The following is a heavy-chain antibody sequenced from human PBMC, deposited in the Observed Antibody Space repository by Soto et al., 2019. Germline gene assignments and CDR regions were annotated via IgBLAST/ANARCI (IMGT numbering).Heavy chain of an antibody. CDR2: MNPGSGDT. CDR3: ARMASFGSLNWFDP. CDR1: VYIFTNND. V-gene: IGHV1-8*01. J-gene: IGHJ5*02. Sequence: GASVKVSCKGSVYIFTNNDVSCVRQATGQGLEWMGWMNPGSGDTGYAQKFQGRVTMTRNISIATAYMELSSLRADDTAIYYCARMASFGSLNWFDPWGQGTLVTV. D-gene: IGHD5-18*01.